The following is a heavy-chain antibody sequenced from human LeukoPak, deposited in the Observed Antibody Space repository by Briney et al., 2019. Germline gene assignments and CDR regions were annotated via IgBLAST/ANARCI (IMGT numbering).Heavy chain of an antibody. CDR2: ISGSGDST. Sequence: GGSLRLSCGASEFSISTNAMSWVRQAPGKGLEWVSGISGSGDSTYYADSVKGRFTISRDNAKNSLYLQMNSLRAEDTAVYYCARDTYSRLDYWGQGTLVTVSS. CDR3: ARDTYSRLDY. D-gene: IGHD6-13*01. J-gene: IGHJ4*01. V-gene: IGHV3-23*01. CDR1: EFSISTNA.